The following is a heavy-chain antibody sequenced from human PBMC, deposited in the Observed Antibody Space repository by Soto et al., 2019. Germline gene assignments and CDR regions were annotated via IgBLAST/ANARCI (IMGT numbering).Heavy chain of an antibody. J-gene: IGHJ6*02. Sequence: SETLSLTCAVYGGSFSGYYWSWIRQPPGKGLEWIGEINHSGSTNYNPSLKSRVTISVDTSKNQFSLKLSSVTAADTAVYYCARGRRYSSSYDYYYYGMDVWGQGTTVTVSS. CDR3: ARGRRYSSSYDYYYYGMDV. CDR2: INHSGST. V-gene: IGHV4-34*01. CDR1: GGSFSGYY. D-gene: IGHD6-6*01.